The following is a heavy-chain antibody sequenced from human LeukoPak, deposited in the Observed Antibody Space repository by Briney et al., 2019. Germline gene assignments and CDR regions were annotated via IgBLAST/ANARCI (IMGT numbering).Heavy chain of an antibody. V-gene: IGHV4-61*02. Sequence: PSQTLSLTCTVSGGSISSGSYYWGWIRQPAGKGLEWVGRIYTSGSTNYNPSLKSRVTISVIMSKNQFSLELSSVTAGDTAVYYCARGYSGSYSFDYWGQGTLVTVSS. CDR2: IYTSGST. CDR1: GGSISSGSYY. CDR3: ARGYSGSYSFDY. D-gene: IGHD1-26*01. J-gene: IGHJ4*02.